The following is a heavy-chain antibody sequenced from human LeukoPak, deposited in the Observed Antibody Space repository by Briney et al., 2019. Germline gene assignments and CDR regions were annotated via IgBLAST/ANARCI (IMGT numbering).Heavy chain of an antibody. CDR1: GFTFSTYA. D-gene: IGHD5-24*01. V-gene: IGHV3-30-3*01. Sequence: GGSLRLSCVASGFTFSTYAMHWVRQAPGKGLEWVAVILYDGNNKYYADSVKGRFTISRDNAKNSLYLQMNSLRAEDTAVYYCASFIGDGYNTRRKGEFDYWGQGTLITVSS. CDR3: ASFIGDGYNTRRKGEFDY. CDR2: ILYDGNNK. J-gene: IGHJ4*02.